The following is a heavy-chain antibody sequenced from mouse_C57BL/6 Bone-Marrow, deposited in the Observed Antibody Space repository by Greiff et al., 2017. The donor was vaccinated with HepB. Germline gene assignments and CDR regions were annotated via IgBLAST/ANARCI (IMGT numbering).Heavy chain of an antibody. CDR3: ARDYYGSSYVWFAY. J-gene: IGHJ3*01. D-gene: IGHD1-1*01. Sequence: DVMLVESGGGLVQPGGSLKLSCAASGFTFSDYYMYWVRQTPEKRLEWVAYISNGGGSTYYPDTVKGRFTISRDNAKNTLYLQMSRLKSEDTAMYYGARDYYGSSYVWFAYWGQGTLVTVSA. CDR1: GFTFSDYY. CDR2: ISNGGGST. V-gene: IGHV5-12*01.